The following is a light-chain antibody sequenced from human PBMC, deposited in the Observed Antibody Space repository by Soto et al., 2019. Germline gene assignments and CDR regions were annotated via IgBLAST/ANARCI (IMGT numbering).Light chain of an antibody. CDR2: YDD. J-gene: IGLJ1*01. V-gene: IGLV1-36*01. Sequence: QSALTQAPSVSGAPRQRVTISCSGGSSNIGNNGVNWYQQVPGKAPKLLIYYDDLKPSGVSKRFSGSKSDTSASLAISGLQSEDEADYYCAAWDDSLNAYVFGIGTKVTVL. CDR1: SSNIGNNG. CDR3: AAWDDSLNAYV.